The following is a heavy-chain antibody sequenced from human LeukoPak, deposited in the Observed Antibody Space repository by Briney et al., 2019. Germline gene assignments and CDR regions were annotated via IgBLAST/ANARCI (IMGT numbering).Heavy chain of an antibody. V-gene: IGHV4-31*03. CDR2: IHPSGML. CDR3: SRGLDSRKLGY. D-gene: IGHD3-22*01. J-gene: IGHJ4*02. CDR1: GASFNSDDQY. Sequence: SETLSLTCTVSGASFNSDDQYWNWIRQSPGKGLEWIGSIHPSGMLYNNPSLESRVTMSRDTSKNQFSLNLNSVTAADTAVYFCSRGLDSRKLGYRGQGILVTVSS.